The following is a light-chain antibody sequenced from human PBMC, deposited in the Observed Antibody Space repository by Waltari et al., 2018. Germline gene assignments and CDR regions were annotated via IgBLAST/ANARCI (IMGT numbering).Light chain of an antibody. CDR1: SSDVGTYDY. CDR2: DVT. J-gene: IGLJ1*01. Sequence: QSALTQPASVSGSPGQSITISCTGTSSDVGTYDYVSWYQQHPGKAPKLMIYDVTKRTSGIANRFSGSKSGNTASRTISGLQAEDEADYYCSSYTTSSTVYVFGTGTKVTVL. CDR3: SSYTTSSTVYV. V-gene: IGLV2-14*03.